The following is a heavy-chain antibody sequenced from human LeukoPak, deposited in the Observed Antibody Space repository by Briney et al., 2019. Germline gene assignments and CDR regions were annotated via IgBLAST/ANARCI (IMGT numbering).Heavy chain of an antibody. V-gene: IGHV1-18*01. D-gene: IGHD6-13*01. CDR3: AREGVIAAAIFDY. CDR1: GYTFTSYG. Sequence: ASVKVSCKASGYTFTSYGISWVRQAPGQGLEWMGWISAYNGNTNYAQKFQGRVTITADESTSTAYMELSSLRSEDTAVYYCAREGVIAAAIFDYWGQGTLVTVSS. CDR2: ISAYNGNT. J-gene: IGHJ4*02.